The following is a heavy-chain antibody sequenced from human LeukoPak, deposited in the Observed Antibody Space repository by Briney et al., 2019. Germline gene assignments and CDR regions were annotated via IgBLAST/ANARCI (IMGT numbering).Heavy chain of an antibody. D-gene: IGHD6-13*01. CDR1: GGSISSGDYY. Sequence: PSQTLSLTCTVSGGSISSGDYYWSWIRQPPGKGLEWIGYIYYSGSTYYNPSLKSRVTISVDTSKNQFSLKLGSVTAADTAVYYCARDGVAAAGTLDYWGQGTLVTVSS. CDR3: ARDGVAAAGTLDY. J-gene: IGHJ4*02. V-gene: IGHV4-30-4*08. CDR2: IYYSGST.